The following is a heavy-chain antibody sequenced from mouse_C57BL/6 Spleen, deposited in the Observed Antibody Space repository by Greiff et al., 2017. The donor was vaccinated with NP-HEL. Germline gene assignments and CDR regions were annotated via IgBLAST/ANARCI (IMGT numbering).Heavy chain of an antibody. CDR1: GYAFSSSW. CDR3: ARSERRDAMDY. J-gene: IGHJ4*01. Sequence: QVQLKESGPELVKPGASVKISCKASGYAFSSSWMNWVKQRPGKGLEWIGRIYPGDGDTNYNGKFKGKATLTADKSSSTAYMQHSSPTSEDSAVFFCARSERRDAMDYWGQGTSVTVSS. V-gene: IGHV1-82*01. CDR2: IYPGDGDT.